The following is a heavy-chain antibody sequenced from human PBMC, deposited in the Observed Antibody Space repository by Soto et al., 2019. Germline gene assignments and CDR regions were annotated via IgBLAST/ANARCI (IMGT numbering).Heavy chain of an antibody. Sequence: EVQLVESGGGLVQPGVSLRLSCAASGFTFSSYWMSWVRQAPGKGLEWVANIKQDGSEKYYVDSVKGRFTISRDNAKNSLYLQMNSLRAEDTAVYYCARDRSVRAPNWFDPWGQGTLVTVSS. CDR3: ARDRSVRAPNWFDP. D-gene: IGHD1-26*01. CDR1: GFTFSSYW. CDR2: IKQDGSEK. J-gene: IGHJ5*02. V-gene: IGHV3-7*05.